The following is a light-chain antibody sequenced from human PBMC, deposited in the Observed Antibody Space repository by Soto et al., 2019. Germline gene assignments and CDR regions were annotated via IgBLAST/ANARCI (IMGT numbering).Light chain of an antibody. V-gene: IGLV3-1*01. Sequence: SYELTQPPSVSVSPGQTARITCSGQKLGDKYVCWYQHKPGQSPVLIIHEDTRRSSGIPERFSGSNSGNTATLTISGTQAMDEADYYCQVWASNTGVFGGGTKVTVL. CDR2: EDT. CDR3: QVWASNTGV. J-gene: IGLJ2*01. CDR1: KLGDKY.